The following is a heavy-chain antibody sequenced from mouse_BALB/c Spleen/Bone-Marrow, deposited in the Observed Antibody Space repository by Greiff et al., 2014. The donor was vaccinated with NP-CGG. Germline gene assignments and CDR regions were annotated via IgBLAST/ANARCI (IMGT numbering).Heavy chain of an antibody. D-gene: IGHD2-3*01. J-gene: IGHJ3*01. CDR2: ILPGSGTT. Sequence: VQLQQSGAELMKPGASVKISCKATGYTFSSYWIEWVNQRPGHGLEWIGEILPGSGTTHYNEKFKDKATSTADTSSNTAYMQRSSLTSEDSAVYYCARGGYDTSIFAYWGQGTLVTVAA. CDR1: GYTFSSYW. CDR3: ARGGYDTSIFAY. V-gene: IGHV1-9*01.